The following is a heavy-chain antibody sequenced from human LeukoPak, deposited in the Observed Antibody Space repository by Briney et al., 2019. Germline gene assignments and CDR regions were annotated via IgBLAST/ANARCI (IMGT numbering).Heavy chain of an antibody. CDR2: TDEYGSIT. D-gene: IGHD3-10*01. Sequence: GGSLRLSCAASGFIFSSYWMHWVRQAPGTGLVWVSRTDEYGSITDYADSVKGRFTISRDNAKNSLYLQMNSLRAEDTAVYYCARQFYYGSGTYEWLIFFDLWGRGTLVTVSS. CDR3: ARQFYYGSGTYEWLIFFDL. J-gene: IGHJ2*01. CDR1: GFIFSSYW. V-gene: IGHV3-74*01.